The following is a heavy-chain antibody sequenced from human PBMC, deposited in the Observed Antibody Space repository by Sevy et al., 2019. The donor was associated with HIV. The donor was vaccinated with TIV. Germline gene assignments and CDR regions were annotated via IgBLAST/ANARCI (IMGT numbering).Heavy chain of an antibody. CDR3: ARGTTVTDALDY. V-gene: IGHV3-7*01. CDR1: GFSFSDFY. D-gene: IGHD4-17*01. Sequence: GGSLRLSCRGSGFSFSDFYMSWIRQAPGKGLQWVANIKHDGSEKFYVDSVKGRFTISRDNANDSLYLQMNSLRAEDTAVYYCARGTTVTDALDYWGQGTLVTVSS. J-gene: IGHJ4*02. CDR2: IKHDGSEK.